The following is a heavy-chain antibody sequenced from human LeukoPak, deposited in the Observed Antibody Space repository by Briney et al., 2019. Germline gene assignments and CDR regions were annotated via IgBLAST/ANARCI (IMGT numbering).Heavy chain of an antibody. V-gene: IGHV3-23*01. CDR3: AKFGPPTGGLEYFHH. Sequence: GGSLRLSCAASGFTFSSYAMSWVRQAPGKGLEWVSGISGNGGGSTYYADSVRGRFTISRDRSKSTLYLQMNSLRAEDTAIYYCAKFGPPTGGLEYFHHWGQGTLVTVSS. D-gene: IGHD3-10*01. CDR2: ISGNGGGST. J-gene: IGHJ1*01. CDR1: GFTFSSYA.